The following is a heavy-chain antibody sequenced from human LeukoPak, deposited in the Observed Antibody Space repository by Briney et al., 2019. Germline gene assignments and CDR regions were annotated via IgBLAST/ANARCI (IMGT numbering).Heavy chain of an antibody. Sequence: GGSLRLSCAASGFTFSAYNMIWVRQAPGKGLEWLSYISGSSSAIYYADSVQGRFTISRDNAKNSLSLQMSSLRGEDTAVYYCAKDFRIGYSAHFDYWGQGALVTVSS. V-gene: IGHV3-48*01. CDR1: GFTFSAYN. D-gene: IGHD2-21*01. J-gene: IGHJ4*02. CDR2: ISGSSSAI. CDR3: AKDFRIGYSAHFDY.